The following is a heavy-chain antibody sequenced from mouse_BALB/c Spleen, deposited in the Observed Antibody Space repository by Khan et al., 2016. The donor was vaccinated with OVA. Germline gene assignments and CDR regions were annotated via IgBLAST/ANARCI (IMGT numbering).Heavy chain of an antibody. CDR2: ISTHYGNI. V-gene: IGHV1S137*01. CDR1: GYTFTDFA. Sequence: QVQLQQSGPELVRPGVSVKISCKGSGYTFTDFAMHWVKQSHAKSLEWIGVISTHYGNIDYNQKFKDKATMTVDKSSNTAYMELARFTAEDPVVYCCARGSGNDSFAYWGQGTLVTVSA. D-gene: IGHD2-2*01. J-gene: IGHJ3*01. CDR3: ARGSGNDSFAY.